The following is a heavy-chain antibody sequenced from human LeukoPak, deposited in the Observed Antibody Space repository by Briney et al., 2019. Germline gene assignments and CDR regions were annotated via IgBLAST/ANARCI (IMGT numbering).Heavy chain of an antibody. CDR1: GFTFSSYS. CDR2: IGSSSSYI. V-gene: IGHV3-21*01. Sequence: PGGSLRLSCAASGFTFSSYSMNWVRQAPGKGLEWVSSIGSSSSYIYYADSVKGRFTISRDNAKNSLYLQMNSLRAEDTAVYYCARDAIRIQLGAFDIWGQGTMVTVSS. D-gene: IGHD5-18*01. CDR3: ARDAIRIQLGAFDI. J-gene: IGHJ3*02.